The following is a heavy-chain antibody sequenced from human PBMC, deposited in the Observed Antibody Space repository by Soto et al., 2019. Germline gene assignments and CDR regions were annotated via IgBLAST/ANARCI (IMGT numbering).Heavy chain of an antibody. V-gene: IGHV1-8*02. CDR1: GYTFTGYY. J-gene: IGHJ6*03. CDR3: ARGVRYYYYYMDV. CDR2: INPNSGDT. Sequence: ASVKVSCKASGYTFTGYYMHWVRQAPGQGLEWMGWINPNSGDTSYAQKFQGRVTMTRNTSISTAYMELSSLRSEDTAVYYCARGVRYYYYYMDVWGKGTTVTVSS.